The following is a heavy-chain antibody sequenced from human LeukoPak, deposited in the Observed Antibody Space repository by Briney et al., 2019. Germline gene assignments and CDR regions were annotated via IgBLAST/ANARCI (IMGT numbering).Heavy chain of an antibody. Sequence: PSETLSLTCTVSGGSLSSYYWSWIRQPPGKGLEWIGYIYSRGLTRGSTNYNPSLKSRVTISVDTAKNQFSLKLSSVTAADTAVYYCARDQRLRLGELSLNWFDPWGQGTLVTVSS. CDR3: ARDQRLRLGELSLNWFDP. D-gene: IGHD3-16*02. J-gene: IGHJ5*02. V-gene: IGHV4-59*01. CDR1: GGSLSSYY. CDR2: IYSRGLTRGST.